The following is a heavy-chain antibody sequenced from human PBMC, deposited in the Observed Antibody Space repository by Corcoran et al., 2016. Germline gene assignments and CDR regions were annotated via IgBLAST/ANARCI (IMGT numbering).Heavy chain of an antibody. D-gene: IGHD3-22*01. Sequence: QVQLQQWGAGLLKPSETLSLTCAVYGGSFSGQHWSWIRQPPGKGLEWIGEINRSGNTNYNPSNYNPSHKGRVTISVGTSKNQFSLRLSSVTAADTAVYYCARLVGRVITTGDWGQGTLVTVSS. CDR1: GGSFSGQH. CDR2: INRSGNTNYNPS. V-gene: IGHV4-34*01. J-gene: IGHJ4*02. CDR3: ARLVGRVITTGD.